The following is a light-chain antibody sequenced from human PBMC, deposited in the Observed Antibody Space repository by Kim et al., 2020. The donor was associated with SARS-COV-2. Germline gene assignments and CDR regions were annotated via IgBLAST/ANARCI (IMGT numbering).Light chain of an antibody. J-gene: IGLJ2*01. CDR2: GKN. Sequence: LGQTVRITCQGDSLRSYYASWYQQKPGQAPVIVIYGKNNRPSGIPDRFSGSSSGNTASLTITGAQAEDEADYYCNSRDSSGNHRVVFGGGTKLTVL. CDR3: NSRDSSGNHRVV. V-gene: IGLV3-19*01. CDR1: SLRSYY.